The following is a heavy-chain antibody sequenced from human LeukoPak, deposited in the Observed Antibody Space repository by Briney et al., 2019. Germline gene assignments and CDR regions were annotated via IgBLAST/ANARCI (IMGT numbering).Heavy chain of an antibody. CDR2: ISSSSYI. CDR3: ARDHPETYYDFWSGYYDNWFDP. J-gene: IGHJ5*02. CDR1: GFTFSSYS. V-gene: IGHV3-21*01. D-gene: IGHD3-3*01. Sequence: GGSLRLSCAASGFTFSSYSMNWVRQAPGKGLEWVSSISSSSYIYYADSVKGRFTISRDNAKNSLYLQMNSLRAEDTAVYYCARDHPETYYDFWSGYYDNWFDPWGQGTLVTVSS.